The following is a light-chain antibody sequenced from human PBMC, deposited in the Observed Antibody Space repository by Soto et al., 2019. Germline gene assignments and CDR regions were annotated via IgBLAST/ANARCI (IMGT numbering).Light chain of an antibody. J-gene: IGKJ2*01. Sequence: DIQMTQSPSSLSASVRDTVTITCRASQSISVHLNWYQQKPGEVPKLLIYDASNLHSGVPSRFSGSGSETDFALTISSLQPVDFATYYCQQSYITPYTFGQGTRLEIK. CDR3: QQSYITPYT. V-gene: IGKV1-39*01. CDR2: DAS. CDR1: QSISVH.